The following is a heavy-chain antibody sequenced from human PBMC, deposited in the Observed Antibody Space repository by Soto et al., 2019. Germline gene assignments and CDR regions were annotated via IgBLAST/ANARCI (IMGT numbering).Heavy chain of an antibody. Sequence: QVQLQESGPGLVKPSQTLSLTCTVSGGSISSGGYYWNWIRQYPGKGLEWIGNIKNSGSTYYNPSLNSRLTISVYTSKNQFSLKLRSVTAAATAVYYCARAVVHGSGSSQYSPWGQGTLATVSS. CDR3: ARAVVHGSGSSQYSP. CDR1: GGSISSGGYY. D-gene: IGHD3-10*01. J-gene: IGHJ5*02. V-gene: IGHV4-31*03. CDR2: IKNSGST.